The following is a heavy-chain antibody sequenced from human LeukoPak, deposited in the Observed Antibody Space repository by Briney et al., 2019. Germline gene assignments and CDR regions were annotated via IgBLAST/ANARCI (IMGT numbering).Heavy chain of an antibody. D-gene: IGHD3-22*01. J-gene: IGHJ3*02. Sequence: GSLRLSCAASGLTFSSYAMSWIRQPPGKGLEWIGEINHSGSTNYNPSLKSRVTISVDTSKNQFSLKLSSVTAADTAVYYCARGRDSSGSSYDAFDIWGQGTMVTVSS. CDR1: GLTFSSYA. CDR2: INHSGST. CDR3: ARGRDSSGSSYDAFDI. V-gene: IGHV4-34*01.